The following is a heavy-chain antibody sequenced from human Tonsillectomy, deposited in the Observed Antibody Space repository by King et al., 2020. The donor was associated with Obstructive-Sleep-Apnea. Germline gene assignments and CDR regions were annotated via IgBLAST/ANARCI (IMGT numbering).Heavy chain of an antibody. J-gene: IGHJ6*02. D-gene: IGHD6-13*01. V-gene: IGHV3-73*01. CDR1: GFTFSLSA. Sequence: VQLVESGGGLVQPGGSLKLSCAASGFTFSLSAMHWVRQASGKGLEWVGRIRSKSNNYATVYAASVKGRFTISRDDSKNTAYLQMNSLKTEDTAVYYCTRRSEAAATGMDVWGQGTTVIVSS. CDR3: TRRSEAAATGMDV. CDR2: IRSKSNNYAT.